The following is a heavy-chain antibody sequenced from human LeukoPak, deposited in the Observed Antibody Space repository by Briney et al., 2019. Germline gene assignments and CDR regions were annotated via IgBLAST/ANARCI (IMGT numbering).Heavy chain of an antibody. CDR2: IYPGDSDT. Sequence: GESLKISCKGPGHSFTTYWIGWVRQVPGRGLEWMGTIYPGDSDTRYSPSFQGQVTISADKSISTAYLQWRSLKASDAAMYYCARLQAAYYDSSGRYYFDYWGQGTLVTVSS. CDR3: ARLQAAYYDSSGRYYFDY. J-gene: IGHJ4*02. CDR1: GHSFTTYW. D-gene: IGHD3-22*01. V-gene: IGHV5-51*01.